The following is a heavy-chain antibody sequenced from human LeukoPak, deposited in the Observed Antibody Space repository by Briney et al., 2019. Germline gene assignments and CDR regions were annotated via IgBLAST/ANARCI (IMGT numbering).Heavy chain of an antibody. CDR2: IYWDDDK. CDR1: GFSLSTRGMG. J-gene: IGHJ6*03. CDR3: GHRRPLYYMDV. V-gene: IGHV2-5*02. Sequence: SGPTLVKPTQTLTLTCTFSGFSLSTRGMGVGWIRQPPGKALEWLAIIYWDDDKRYSPSLKSRLTITKDTSKNQVVLTMTNVEPVDTATYYCGHRRPLYYMDVWGKGTTVTVSS.